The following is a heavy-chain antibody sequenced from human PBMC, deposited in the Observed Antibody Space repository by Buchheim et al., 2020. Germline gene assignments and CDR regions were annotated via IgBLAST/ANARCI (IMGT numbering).Heavy chain of an antibody. D-gene: IGHD1-26*01. CDR2: INPNSGGT. Sequence: QVQLVQSGAEVKKPGASVKVSCKASGYTFTGYYMHWVRQAPGQGLEWMGWINPNSGGTNYAKKFQGWVTMTRDRSSSTAYMELSRLRSDDTAVYYCARDQGQTILRHRYGMDVWGQGTT. J-gene: IGHJ6*02. V-gene: IGHV1-2*04. CDR3: ARDQGQTILRHRYGMDV. CDR1: GYTFTGYY.